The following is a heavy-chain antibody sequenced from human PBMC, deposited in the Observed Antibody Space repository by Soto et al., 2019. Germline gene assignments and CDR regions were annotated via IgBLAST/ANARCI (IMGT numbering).Heavy chain of an antibody. D-gene: IGHD3-16*01. CDR2: IYYSGST. J-gene: IGHJ4*02. CDR3: EVITFGNFDY. Sequence: ETLSLTCTVSGGSISSSSYYWGWIRQPPGKGLEWIGSIYYSGSTYYNPSLKSRVTISVDTSKNQFSLKLSSVTAADTAVYYCEVITFGNFDYWGQGTLVTVSS. V-gene: IGHV4-39*01. CDR1: GGSISSSSYY.